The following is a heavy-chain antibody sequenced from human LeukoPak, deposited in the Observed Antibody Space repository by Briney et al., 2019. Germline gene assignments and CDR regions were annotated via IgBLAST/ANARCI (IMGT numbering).Heavy chain of an antibody. J-gene: IGHJ6*02. V-gene: IGHV1-46*01. D-gene: IGHD2-15*01. CDR2: INPSGGST. CDR3: VRGLGYCSAGNCYLFGMDV. Sequence: ASVKVSCKASGYTFTSYYMHWVRQAPGQGLEWMGIINPSGGSTRYAQKFQGRVTMTRDTSTSTSYMELTSLRSDDTAVYYCVRGLGYCSAGNCYLFGMDVWGQGTTVTVSS. CDR1: GYTFTSYY.